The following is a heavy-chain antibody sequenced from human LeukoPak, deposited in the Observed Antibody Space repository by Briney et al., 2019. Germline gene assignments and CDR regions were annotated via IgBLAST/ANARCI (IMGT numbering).Heavy chain of an antibody. D-gene: IGHD5-18*01. CDR3: ARGGYSYGYAGVSPHYMAI. Sequence: RPGGSLRLSCAASGFTFSSYGVSWVRQAPEKGLEWVSGINWNGASTNYADSVQGRFTISRDNAKNSLFLQMSSLRAEDTALYFCARGGYSYGYAGVSPHYMAIWGKGTMVTVSS. V-gene: IGHV3-20*04. J-gene: IGHJ6*03. CDR1: GFTFSSYG. CDR2: INWNGAST.